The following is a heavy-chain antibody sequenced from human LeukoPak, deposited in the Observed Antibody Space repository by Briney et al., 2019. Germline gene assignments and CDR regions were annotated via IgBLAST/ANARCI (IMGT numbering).Heavy chain of an antibody. CDR1: GGTFSSYA. CDR3: ARGDSNYVPMDV. D-gene: IGHD4-11*01. CDR2: IIPIFGTA. V-gene: IGHV1-69*05. Sequence: ASVKVSCKASGGTFSSYAISWVRQAPGQGLEWMGGIIPIFGTANYAQKFQGRVTITTDESTSTAYMELSSLRSEDTAVYYCARGDSNYVPMDVWGKGTTVTVSS. J-gene: IGHJ6*03.